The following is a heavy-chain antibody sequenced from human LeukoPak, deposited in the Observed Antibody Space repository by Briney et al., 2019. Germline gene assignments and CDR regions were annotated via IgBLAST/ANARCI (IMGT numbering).Heavy chain of an antibody. J-gene: IGHJ3*02. Sequence: SGPTLVNPTQTLTLTCTFSGFSLSTSGVGVGWIRQPPGKALEWLALIYWDGDKRYSPSLKSRLTITKDTSKNQVVLTMTNMDPVDTATYYCAHRGGVNTYDAFDIWGQGTMVTVSS. CDR2: IYWDGDK. D-gene: IGHD3-16*01. CDR1: GFSLSTSGVG. CDR3: AHRGGVNTYDAFDI. V-gene: IGHV2-5*02.